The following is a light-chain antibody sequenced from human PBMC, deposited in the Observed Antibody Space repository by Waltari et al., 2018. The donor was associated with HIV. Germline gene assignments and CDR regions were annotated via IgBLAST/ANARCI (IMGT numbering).Light chain of an antibody. Sequence: QSVLTPSPSASGTPGQRVTLSCSGSSSNIVSNSVYWYQQLPGTAPKLLLYRNKRRPSAVPDRFSGSKSGTSASLATSGLRSEDEAHYYCATWTDSLSGVVFGGGTKLRVL. V-gene: IGLV1-47*01. CDR2: RNK. J-gene: IGLJ2*01. CDR3: ATWTDSLSGVV. CDR1: SSNIVSNS.